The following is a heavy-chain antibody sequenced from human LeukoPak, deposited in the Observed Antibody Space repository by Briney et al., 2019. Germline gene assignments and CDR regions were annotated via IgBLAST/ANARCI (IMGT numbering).Heavy chain of an antibody. J-gene: IGHJ4*02. CDR3: ATLDLRGYYFDY. V-gene: IGHV3-53*04. CDR2: IYSGGAT. CDR1: GFDVSSNY. D-gene: IGHD3-22*01. Sequence: GGSLRLSCAASGFDVSSNYIGWVRQAPGKGLEYVSVIYSGGATYYADSVKGRFTISRHISKHTLYLQMNSLRAEDTAVYYCATLDLRGYYFDYWGQGTLVTVSS.